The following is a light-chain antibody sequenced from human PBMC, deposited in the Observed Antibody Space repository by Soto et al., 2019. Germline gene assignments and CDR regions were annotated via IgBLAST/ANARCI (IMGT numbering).Light chain of an antibody. CDR1: SSDVGAYNF. V-gene: IGLV2-11*01. Sequence: QSALTQPRSVSGSPGQSVTISSSGSSSDVGAYNFVSWYQQHPDKAPKLMIYDVIKRPSGVPDRFSGFKSGNTASLTISGLQAEDEADYYCCSYAGTYNLVFGGGTMVTVL. CDR2: DVI. CDR3: CSYAGTYNLV. J-gene: IGLJ2*01.